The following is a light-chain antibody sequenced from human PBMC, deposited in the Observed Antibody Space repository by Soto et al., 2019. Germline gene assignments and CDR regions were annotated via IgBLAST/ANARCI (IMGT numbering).Light chain of an antibody. CDR1: QSVSRSY. J-gene: IGKJ5*01. V-gene: IGKV3-20*01. CDR2: GAS. CDR3: QQYGSSPIT. Sequence: NVLTQSPGTLFLSLGERLTLSSRASQSVSRSYLAWYQQKPGQAPRVXIYGASRRETGIPDRFSGSGSGTEFTLTISRLQPEDFAVYYCQQYGSSPITFGQGTRLEIK.